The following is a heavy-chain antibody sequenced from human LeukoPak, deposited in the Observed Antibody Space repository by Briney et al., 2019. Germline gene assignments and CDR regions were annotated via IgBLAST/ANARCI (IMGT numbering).Heavy chain of an antibody. V-gene: IGHV4-4*02. Sequence: SETLSLTCAVSGGSISSNNWWIWFRQSPEKGLEWIGEIYHDGSTNYNPSLKSRVTISMDKSKNQLSLKLNFVTAADMAVYYCARDRGGYTYSHDYWGQGTLVTVSS. CDR1: GGSISSNNW. D-gene: IGHD5-18*01. CDR3: ARDRGGYTYSHDY. J-gene: IGHJ4*02. CDR2: IYHDGST.